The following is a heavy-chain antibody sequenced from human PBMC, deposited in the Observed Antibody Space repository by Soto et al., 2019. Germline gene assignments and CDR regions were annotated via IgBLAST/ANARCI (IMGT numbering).Heavy chain of an antibody. CDR1: GFTFSSYA. J-gene: IGHJ4*02. CDR2: ISGSGGST. Sequence: GGSLRLSCAASGFTFSSYAMSWVRQAPGKGLEWVSAISGSGGSTYYADSVKGRFTISRDNSKNTLYLQMNSLRAEDTAVYYCAKDQVRWLQGTPFALFFDYWGQGTLVTVSS. D-gene: IGHD5-12*01. CDR3: AKDQVRWLQGTPFALFFDY. V-gene: IGHV3-23*01.